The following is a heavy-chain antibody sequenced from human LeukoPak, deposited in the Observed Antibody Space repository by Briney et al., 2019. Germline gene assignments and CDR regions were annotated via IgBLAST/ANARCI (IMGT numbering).Heavy chain of an antibody. V-gene: IGHV3-48*02. Sequence: GGSLRLSCAASGFTFSSYSMNWVRQAPGKGLEWISYSNTDGTISYADSVKGRFTISRDNAKNSLYLQMNSLRDEDTAVYYCARDPEGVYYYYYGMDVWGQGTTVTVSS. J-gene: IGHJ6*02. CDR1: GFTFSSYS. CDR3: ARDPEGVYYYYYGMDV. CDR2: SNTDGTI. D-gene: IGHD3-10*01.